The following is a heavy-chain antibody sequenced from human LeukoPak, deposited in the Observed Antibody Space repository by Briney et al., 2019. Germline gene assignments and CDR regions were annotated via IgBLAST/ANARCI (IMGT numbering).Heavy chain of an antibody. D-gene: IGHD4-11*01. Sequence: ASVKVSCKASGGTFSSYAISWVRQAPGQGLEWMGGIIPIFGTANYAQKFQGRVTITADESTSTAYMELSSLRSEDTAVYYCASRPMTTVTTRGSDHQGPPDYWGQGTLVTVSS. V-gene: IGHV1-69*01. J-gene: IGHJ4*02. CDR3: ASRPMTTVTTRGSDHQGPPDY. CDR1: GGTFSSYA. CDR2: IIPIFGTA.